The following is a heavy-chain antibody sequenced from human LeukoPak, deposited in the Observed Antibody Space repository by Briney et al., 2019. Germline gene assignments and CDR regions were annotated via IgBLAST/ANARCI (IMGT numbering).Heavy chain of an antibody. CDR1: GYSFTSYW. CDR3: ASQFEWGVWPQYYHAMDV. D-gene: IGHD1-26*01. J-gene: IGHJ6*02. V-gene: IGHV5-51*01. Sequence: GESLKISCNISGYSFTSYWIGWVRQMTGEGLQWVGSVQPYDSATKYSPSFQGLVTISVDKPISTAYLQWRSLKASDTAKYYCASQFEWGVWPQYYHAMDVWGQGTAVTVSS. CDR2: VQPYDSAT.